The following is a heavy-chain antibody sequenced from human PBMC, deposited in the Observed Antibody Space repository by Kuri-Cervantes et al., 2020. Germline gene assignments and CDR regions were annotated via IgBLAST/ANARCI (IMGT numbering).Heavy chain of an antibody. D-gene: IGHD2-2*01. J-gene: IGHJ4*02. CDR2: INPNSGGT. Sequence: ASVKVSCKASGYTFTGYYMHWVRQAPGQGLEWMGWINPNSGGTNYAQKFQGRVSITADKSTSTAYMELSSLRSEDTAVYYCARDARPWGIVPAAIEDHYFDYWGQGTLVTVSS. V-gene: IGHV1-2*02. CDR3: ARDARPWGIVPAAIEDHYFDY. CDR1: GYTFTGYY.